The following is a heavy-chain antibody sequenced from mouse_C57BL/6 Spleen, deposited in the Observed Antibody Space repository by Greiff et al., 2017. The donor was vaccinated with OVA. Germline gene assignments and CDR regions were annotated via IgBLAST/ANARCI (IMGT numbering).Heavy chain of an antibody. V-gene: IGHV1-50*01. J-gene: IGHJ1*03. CDR3: ARGRLSWNFDD. D-gene: IGHD3-2*02. CDR1: GYTFTSYW. CDR2: IDPSDSYT. Sequence: QVQLQQPGAELVKPGASVKLSCKASGYTFTSYWMQWVKQRPGQGLEWIGEIDPSDSYTNYNQKFKGKATLTVDTSSSTAYMQLSSLTSEDSAVNWCARGRLSWNFDDWGTGTTVTVSS.